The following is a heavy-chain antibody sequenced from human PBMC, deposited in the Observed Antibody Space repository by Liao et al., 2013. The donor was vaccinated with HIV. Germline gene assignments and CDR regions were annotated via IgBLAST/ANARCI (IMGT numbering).Heavy chain of an antibody. CDR3: VRGNSRELDS. Sequence: QVQLQQWGAGLLKPSETLSLTCAVYGESFRGYYWSWIRQTPGKGLEWIGEIDHSGRTNYMSSLKSRVTISVDTSKNQFSLRMKSVTAADTAVYYCVRGNSRELDSWGPGIRSPSPQ. CDR1: GESFRGYY. D-gene: IGHD2/OR15-2a*01. J-gene: IGHJ4*02. V-gene: IGHV4-34*01. CDR2: IDHSGRT.